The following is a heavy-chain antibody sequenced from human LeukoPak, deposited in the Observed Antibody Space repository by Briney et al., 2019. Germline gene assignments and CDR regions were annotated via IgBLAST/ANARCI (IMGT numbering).Heavy chain of an antibody. CDR2: IFPADSDT. V-gene: IGHV5-51*03. CDR3: ARLNGDYPRFYYYMDV. D-gene: IGHD4-17*01. J-gene: IGHJ6*03. CDR1: GYSFTNFW. Sequence: KPGESLGISCKASGYSFTNFWIGWVRQMPGKGLEWMGIIFPADSDTTYSPSFEGQVTISADKSISTAYLQWSSLKASDTAIYYCARLNGDYPRFYYYMDVWGKGTTVTVSS.